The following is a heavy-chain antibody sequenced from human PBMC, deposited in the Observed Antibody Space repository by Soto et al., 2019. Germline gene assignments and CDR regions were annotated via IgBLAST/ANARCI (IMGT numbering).Heavy chain of an antibody. J-gene: IGHJ5*02. CDR2: IRVGGGDT. V-gene: IGHV3-23*01. D-gene: IGHD6-19*01. CDR1: GFTFSSSA. CDR3: AKCSVGTVRTSGWCNWFDP. Sequence: EVRLLESGGGLAQPGGSRRLSCAASGFTFSSSAMNWVRQAPGKGLEWVSAIRVGGGDTFCADSVRGRFTVSRDISRKTLYLQMNSLRAEDTAIYYCAKCSVGTVRTSGWCNWFDPWGQGTLVTVSS.